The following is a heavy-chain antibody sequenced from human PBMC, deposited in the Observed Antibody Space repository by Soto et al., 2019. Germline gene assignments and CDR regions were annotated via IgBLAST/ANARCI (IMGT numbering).Heavy chain of an antibody. Sequence: EVQLLESGGGLVQPGGSLRLSCAASGFTFSNYAMSWVRQAPGKGLEWVSAIRGSGDTTDYVDSVKGRFTLSRDNSKNTLYLQMDSLRGEDTAVDYCAKPRGGWPESYFDSWGQGILVTVSS. CDR2: IRGSGDTT. CDR3: AKPRGGWPESYFDS. J-gene: IGHJ4*02. V-gene: IGHV3-23*01. CDR1: GFTFSNYA. D-gene: IGHD2-15*01.